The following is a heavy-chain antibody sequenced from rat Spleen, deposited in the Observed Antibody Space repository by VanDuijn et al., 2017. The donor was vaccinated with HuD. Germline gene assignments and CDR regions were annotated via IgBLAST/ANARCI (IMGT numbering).Heavy chain of an antibody. J-gene: IGHJ2*01. D-gene: IGHD1-9*01. Sequence: EVQLVESGGGLVQPGRSLKLSCAASGFTFSRYNMHWIRQAPGKGLEWVTSITNIAGGTYYPDSVKGRFTISRDNAKSTLYLQMDSLRSEDTAIYYCARPTTGIPFNYWGQGVMVTVSS. CDR1: GFTFSRYN. CDR3: ARPTTGIPFNY. V-gene: IGHV5-19*01. CDR2: ITNIAGGT.